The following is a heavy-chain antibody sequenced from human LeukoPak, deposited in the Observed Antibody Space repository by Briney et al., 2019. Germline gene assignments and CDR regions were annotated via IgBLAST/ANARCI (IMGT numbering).Heavy chain of an antibody. J-gene: IGHJ4*02. CDR3: ARAGAYGDYAENSGYYFDY. Sequence: SQTLSLTCTVSGGSISSGGYYWSWIRQHPGKGLEWIGYIYYSGSTYYNPSLKSRVTISVDTSKNQFSLKLSSVTAADTAVYHCARAGAYGDYAENSGYYFDYWGQGTLVTVSS. CDR1: GGSISSGGYY. D-gene: IGHD4-17*01. CDR2: IYYSGST. V-gene: IGHV4-31*03.